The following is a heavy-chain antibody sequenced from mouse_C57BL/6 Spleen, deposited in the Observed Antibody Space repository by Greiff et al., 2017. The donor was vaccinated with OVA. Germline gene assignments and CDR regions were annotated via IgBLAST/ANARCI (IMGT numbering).Heavy chain of an antibody. CDR2: IYPGSGST. Sequence: QVQLQQPGAELVKPGASVKMSCKASGYTFTSYWITWVKQRPGQGLEWIGDIYPGSGSTNYNEKFKSKATLTVDTSSSTAYMQLSSLTSEDSAVYYCARRGYYAGSAMDYWGQGTSVTVSS. J-gene: IGHJ4*01. CDR1: GYTFTSYW. CDR3: ARRGYYAGSAMDY. D-gene: IGHD1-1*01. V-gene: IGHV1-55*01.